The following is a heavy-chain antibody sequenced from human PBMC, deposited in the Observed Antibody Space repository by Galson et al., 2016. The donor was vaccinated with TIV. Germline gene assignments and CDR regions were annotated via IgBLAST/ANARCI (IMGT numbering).Heavy chain of an antibody. CDR2: VYYTGGT. CDR3: ARDIGGYDFDY. V-gene: IGHV4-59*01. Sequence: SLTCTVSGGSMRDSYWSWIRQTPGKGLEWIGYVYYTGGTKYNPSLKSRVTISVDTSKNQFSLRLSSVTAADTAMYYCARDIGGYDFDYWGQGTLVAVSS. D-gene: IGHD5-12*01. J-gene: IGHJ4*02. CDR1: GGSMRDSY.